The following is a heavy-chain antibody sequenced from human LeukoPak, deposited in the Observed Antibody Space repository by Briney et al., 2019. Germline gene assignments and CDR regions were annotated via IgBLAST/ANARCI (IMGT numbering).Heavy chain of an antibody. CDR2: IYYSGST. CDR3: ARAPTAMVPFFDY. V-gene: IGHV4-59*01. D-gene: IGHD5-18*01. CDR1: GGSISSYY. Sequence: SETLSLTCTVSGGSISSYYWSWVRQPPGKGLEWIGYIYYSGSTNYNPSLKSRVTISVDTSKNQFSLKLSSVTAADTAVYYCARAPTAMVPFFDYWGQGTLVTVSS. J-gene: IGHJ4*02.